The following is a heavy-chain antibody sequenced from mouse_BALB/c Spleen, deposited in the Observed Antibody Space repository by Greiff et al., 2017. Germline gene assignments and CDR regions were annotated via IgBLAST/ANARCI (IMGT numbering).Heavy chain of an antibody. D-gene: IGHD2-1*01. Sequence: QVQLQQSGAELVRPGTSVKVSCKASGYAFTNYLIEWVKQRPGQGLEWIGVINPGSGGTNYNEKFKGKATLTADKSSSTAYMQLSSLTSDDSAFYFCARSLYGNYAMDYWGQGTSVTVSS. J-gene: IGHJ4*01. CDR3: ARSLYGNYAMDY. CDR2: INPGSGGT. CDR1: GYAFTNYL. V-gene: IGHV1-54*03.